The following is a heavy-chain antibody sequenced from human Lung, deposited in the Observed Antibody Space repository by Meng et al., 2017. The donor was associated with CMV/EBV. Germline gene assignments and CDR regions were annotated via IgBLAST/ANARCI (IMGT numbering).Heavy chain of an antibody. J-gene: IGHJ4*02. CDR2: ISGSGGST. V-gene: IGHV3-23*01. CDR3: AKIWYDMVVVPAAPVD. CDR1: GFTFSSYA. Sequence: GESLKISCAASGFTFSSYAMSWVRQAPGKGLEWVSAISGSGGSTYYADSVKGRFTISRDNSKNTLYLQMNSLRAEDTAVYYCAKIWYDMVVVPAAPVDWGQGXMVTVSS. D-gene: IGHD2-2*01.